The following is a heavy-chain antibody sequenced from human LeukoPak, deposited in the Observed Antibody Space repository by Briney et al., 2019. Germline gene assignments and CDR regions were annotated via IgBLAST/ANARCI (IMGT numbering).Heavy chain of an antibody. CDR2: VYATGNT. Sequence: SETLSLTCSVSGTSINRGTHYWSWVRQAAGKGLEWIGRVYATGNTNYNPSLWSRLSISIDTSRNQFSLRLGSVTAADTAIYYCARDRSYYSDTGADYWGQGKMVIVSS. J-gene: IGHJ4*02. CDR3: ARDRSYYSDTGADY. D-gene: IGHD2-8*02. CDR1: GTSINRGTHY. V-gene: IGHV4-61*02.